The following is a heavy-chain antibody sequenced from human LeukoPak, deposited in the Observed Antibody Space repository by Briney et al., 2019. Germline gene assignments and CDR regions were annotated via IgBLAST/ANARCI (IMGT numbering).Heavy chain of an antibody. D-gene: IGHD5-18*01. CDR2: IYTSGST. CDR1: GGSISSYY. J-gene: IGHJ4*02. Sequence: SETLSLACTVSGGSISSYYWSWIRQLAGKGLEWIGRIYTSGSTNYNPSLKSRVTMSVDTSKNQFSLKLSSVTAADTAVYYCARVGIQLWSFFDYWGQGTLVTVSS. V-gene: IGHV4-4*07. CDR3: ARVGIQLWSFFDY.